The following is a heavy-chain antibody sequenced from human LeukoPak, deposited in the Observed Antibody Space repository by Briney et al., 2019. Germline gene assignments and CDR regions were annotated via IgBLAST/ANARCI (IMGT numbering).Heavy chain of an antibody. CDR1: GGSISYYY. CDR2: VYYSGTT. D-gene: IGHD4/OR15-4a*01. Sequence: PSETLSLTCTVSGGSISYYYWSWIRQSPGKGLEWIGYVYYSGTTNYNPSLKSRVTISVDTSKNQFSLQLRSVTAADTAVYYCAIEDPQTMVPEGMVVWGQGTTVTVSS. J-gene: IGHJ6*02. CDR3: AIEDPQTMVPEGMVV. V-gene: IGHV4-59*01.